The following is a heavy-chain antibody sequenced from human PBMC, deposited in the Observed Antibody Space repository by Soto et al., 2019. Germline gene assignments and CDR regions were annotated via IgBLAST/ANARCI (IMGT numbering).Heavy chain of an antibody. CDR3: ACEEVGAYWGGDSCYFDALAY. CDR2: IIPIFGTA. D-gene: IGHD2-15*01. J-gene: IGHJ3*01. Sequence: QVQLVQSGAEVKKPGSSVKVSCKASGGTFSSYAISWVRQAPGQGLEWMGGIIPIFGTANYAQKFQGRVTITADESTSTAHMEGGSLRFEGTAVDYCACEEVGAYWGGDSCYFDALAYGGQGTMVAVSS. CDR1: GGTFSSYA. V-gene: IGHV1-69*01.